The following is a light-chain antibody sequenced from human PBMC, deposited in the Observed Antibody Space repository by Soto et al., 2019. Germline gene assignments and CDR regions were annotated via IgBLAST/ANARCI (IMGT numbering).Light chain of an antibody. J-gene: IGLJ2*01. Sequence: QSVLTQPASVSGSPGQSITISCTGASSDFGGYNYVSWYQQHPGKAPKLMIYDVSNRPSGVSNRFSGSKSGNTASLTISGLQAEDEADYYCSSYTSSSTVLFGGGTQLTVL. V-gene: IGLV2-14*01. CDR3: SSYTSSSTVL. CDR2: DVS. CDR1: SSDFGGYNY.